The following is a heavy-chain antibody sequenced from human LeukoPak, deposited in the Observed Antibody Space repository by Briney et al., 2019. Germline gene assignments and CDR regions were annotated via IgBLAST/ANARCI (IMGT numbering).Heavy chain of an antibody. CDR1: GGSISSYY. CDR2: IYTSGST. D-gene: IGHD3-9*01. V-gene: IGHV4-4*07. J-gene: IGHJ3*02. CDR3: ARSVWDILTDYYIYAFDI. Sequence: PSETLSLTCTVSGGSISSYYWSWIRQPAGKGLEWIGRIYTSGSTNYNPSLKSRVTMSVDTPKNQFSPKLSSVTAADTAVYYCARSVWDILTDYYIYAFDIWGQGTMVTVSS.